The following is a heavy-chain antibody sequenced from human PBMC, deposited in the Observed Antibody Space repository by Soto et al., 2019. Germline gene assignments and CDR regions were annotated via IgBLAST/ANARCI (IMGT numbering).Heavy chain of an antibody. J-gene: IGHJ4*02. CDR1: GYTLTELS. CDR3: AFTFKGDYYFDY. V-gene: IGHV1-24*01. D-gene: IGHD3-16*01. Sequence: KVSCKVSGYTLTELSMHWVRQAPGKGLEWMGGFDPEDGETIYAQKFQGRVTMTEDTSTDTAYMELSSLRSEDTAVYYCAFTFKGDYYFDYWGQGTLVTVSS. CDR2: FDPEDGET.